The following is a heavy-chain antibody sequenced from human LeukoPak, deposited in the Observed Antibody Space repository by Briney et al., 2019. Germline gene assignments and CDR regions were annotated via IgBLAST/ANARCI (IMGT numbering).Heavy chain of an antibody. V-gene: IGHV3-21*01. CDR1: GFTFSSFT. CDR2: IATSTSYI. J-gene: IGHJ4*02. D-gene: IGHD3-3*01. Sequence: GGSLRLSCAASGFTFSSFTMNWVRQAPGKGLEWVSSIATSTSYIYYADSVKGRFTISRDNAKNSLYLQMNSLRAEDTAVYYCARDYSYGSGYLYWGQGTLVTVSS. CDR3: ARDYSYGSGYLY.